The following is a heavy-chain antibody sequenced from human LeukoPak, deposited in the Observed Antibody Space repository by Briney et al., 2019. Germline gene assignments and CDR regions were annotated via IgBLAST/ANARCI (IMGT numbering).Heavy chain of an antibody. D-gene: IGHD3-3*01. Sequence: GGSLRLSCAASGLTFSSYAMHWVRQAPGKGLEWVAVISYDGSNKYYADSVKGRFTISRDNSKNTLYLQMNSLRAEDTAVYYCAREGRSRNYYDFWSGYAFDIWGQGTMVTVSS. J-gene: IGHJ3*02. CDR2: ISYDGSNK. CDR3: AREGRSRNYYDFWSGYAFDI. CDR1: GLTFSSYA. V-gene: IGHV3-30*04.